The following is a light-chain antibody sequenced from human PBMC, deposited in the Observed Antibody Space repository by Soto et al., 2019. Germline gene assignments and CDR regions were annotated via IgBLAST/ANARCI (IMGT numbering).Light chain of an antibody. J-gene: IGKJ1*01. CDR2: DSS. CDR3: QQYNKWPPWT. Sequence: EIVMTQSPATLSVSPGERATLSCRASQSIGSNLAWYQQKPGQAPRLVIYDSSIRASDFPARFSGSGSGTEFTLPISGRQYADFAVYFCQQYNKWPPWTFGHGTKVEIK. V-gene: IGKV3-15*01. CDR1: QSIGSN.